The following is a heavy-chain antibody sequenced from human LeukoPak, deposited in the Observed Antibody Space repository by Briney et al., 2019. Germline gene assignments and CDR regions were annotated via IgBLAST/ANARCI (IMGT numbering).Heavy chain of an antibody. V-gene: IGHV3-30*04. CDR3: ASTVADNYYDSSGYLDY. CDR2: ISYDGSNK. CDR1: GFTFSSYA. D-gene: IGHD3-22*01. Sequence: GRSLRLSCAASGFTFSSYAMHWVRQAPGKGLEWGAVISYDGSNKYYADSVKGRFTISRDNSKNTLYLQMNSLRAEDTAVYYCASTVADNYYDSSGYLDYWGQGTLVTVSS. J-gene: IGHJ4*02.